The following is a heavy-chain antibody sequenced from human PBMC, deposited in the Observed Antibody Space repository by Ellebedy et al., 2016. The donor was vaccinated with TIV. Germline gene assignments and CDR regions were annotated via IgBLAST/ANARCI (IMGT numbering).Heavy chain of an antibody. V-gene: IGHV3-7*01. CDR1: GFSFRSYW. CDR3: ARRGSYGDYAVQVNSWFDR. Sequence: GESLKISCAATGFSFRSYWMSWVRQAPGKGLEWVANIYQDGSVQYSLDSLKGRFTISSDNAINSLFLQMNSLRAGDTAMYYCARRGSYGDYAVQVNSWFDRWGRGTLVTVSS. D-gene: IGHD4-17*01. CDR2: IYQDGSVQ. J-gene: IGHJ5*02.